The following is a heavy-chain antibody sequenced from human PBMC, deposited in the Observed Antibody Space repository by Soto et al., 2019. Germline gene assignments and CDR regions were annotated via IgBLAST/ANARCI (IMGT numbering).Heavy chain of an antibody. J-gene: IGHJ3*02. Sequence: QVQLQESGPGLVKPSQPLSLTCTVSGGSISSGGYYWSWIRQHPGQGLEWIGYIYYSGSTYYNPSLKSRVTISVDTSKNQFSLKLSSVTAADTAVYYCARGRMREDAFDIWGQGTMVTVSS. CDR1: GGSISSGGYY. V-gene: IGHV4-31*03. D-gene: IGHD1-26*01. CDR3: ARGRMREDAFDI. CDR2: IYYSGST.